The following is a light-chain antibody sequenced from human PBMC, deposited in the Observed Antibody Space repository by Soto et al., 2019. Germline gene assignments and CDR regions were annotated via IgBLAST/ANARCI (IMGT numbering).Light chain of an antibody. Sequence: EIVLTQSPATLSLSPGERATPSCRASQSVSSYLAWYQQKPGQAPRLLIYGASSRATGIPDRFSGSGSGTDFTLTISRLEPEDFAVYYCQQYGSSPPYTFGQGTKVDIK. V-gene: IGKV3-20*01. CDR3: QQYGSSPPYT. CDR1: QSVSSY. J-gene: IGKJ2*01. CDR2: GAS.